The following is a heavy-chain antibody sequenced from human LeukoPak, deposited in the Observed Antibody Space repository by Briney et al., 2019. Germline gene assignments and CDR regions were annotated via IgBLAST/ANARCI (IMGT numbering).Heavy chain of an antibody. CDR2: INPNSGGT. Sequence: ASVKVSCKASGYTFTGYYIHWVRQAPGQGLEWMGWINPNSGGTNYAQKFQGRLTMTRDMSTSTVYMELSSLRSEDTAVYYCARVATIYYDSSVGPFDIWGQGTMVTVSS. CDR3: ARVATIYYDSSVGPFDI. D-gene: IGHD3-22*01. V-gene: IGHV1-2*02. J-gene: IGHJ3*02. CDR1: GYTFTGYY.